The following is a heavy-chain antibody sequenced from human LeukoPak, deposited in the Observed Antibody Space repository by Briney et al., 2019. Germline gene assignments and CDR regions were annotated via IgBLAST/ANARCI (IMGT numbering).Heavy chain of an antibody. J-gene: IGHJ3*02. Sequence: SETLSLTCAVSADSFSSQYWTWIRQPPGKGLEWIGYISYIGSTNYNPSLKSRVTISIDTSKNQFSLKLSSVTAADTAVYYCARDLVTVTKGFDIWGQGTMVSVSS. CDR3: ARDLVTVTKGFDI. CDR2: ISYIGST. CDR1: ADSFSSQY. V-gene: IGHV4-59*11. D-gene: IGHD4-17*01.